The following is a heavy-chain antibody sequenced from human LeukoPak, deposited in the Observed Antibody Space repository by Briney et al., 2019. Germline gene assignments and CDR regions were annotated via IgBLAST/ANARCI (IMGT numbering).Heavy chain of an antibody. CDR2: MNPNSGNT. D-gene: IGHD3-22*01. J-gene: IGHJ3*02. CDR3: ARGGLITMIVVVIPNDAFDI. V-gene: IGHV1-8*02. Sequence: ASVKVSCKASGGTFSSYAISWVRQATGQGLEWMGWMNPNSGNTGYAQKFQGRVTMTRNTSISTAYMELSNLRSEDTAVYYCARGGLITMIVVVIPNDAFDIWGQGTMVAVSS. CDR1: GGTFSSYA.